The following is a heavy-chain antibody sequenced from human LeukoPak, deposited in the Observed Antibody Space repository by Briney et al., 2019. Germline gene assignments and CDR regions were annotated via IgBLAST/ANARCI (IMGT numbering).Heavy chain of an antibody. V-gene: IGHV1-69*13. CDR2: IIPIFGTA. J-gene: IGHJ4*02. CDR1: GGTFSSYA. Sequence: ASVKVSCKASGGTFSSYAIGWVRQAPGQGLEWMGGIIPIFGTANYAQKFQGRVTITADESTSTAYMELSSLRSEDTAVYYCARAGYSSGWGAFDYWGQGTLVTVSS. CDR3: ARAGYSSGWGAFDY. D-gene: IGHD6-19*01.